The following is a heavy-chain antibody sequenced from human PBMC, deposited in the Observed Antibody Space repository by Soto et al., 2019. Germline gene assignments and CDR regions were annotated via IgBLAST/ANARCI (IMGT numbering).Heavy chain of an antibody. Sequence: PSETLSLTCTVSGGSISSSSYYWGWIRQPPGKGLEWIGSIYYSGSTYYNPSLKSRVTISVDTSKNQFPLKLSSVTAADTAVYYCARSGITMVRGVVIRSWFDPWGQGTLVTVSS. J-gene: IGHJ5*02. CDR3: ARSGITMVRGVVIRSWFDP. CDR2: IYYSGST. D-gene: IGHD3-10*01. CDR1: GGSISSSSYY. V-gene: IGHV4-39*01.